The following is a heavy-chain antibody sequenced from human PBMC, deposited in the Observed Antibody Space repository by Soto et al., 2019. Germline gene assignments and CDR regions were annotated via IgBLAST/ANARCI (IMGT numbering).Heavy chain of an antibody. J-gene: IGHJ5*02. Sequence: QVQLVQSGAEVKKPGSSVKVSCKASGGTFSSYAISWVRQAPGQGLEWMGGIIPIFGTANYAQKFQGSDTITADESTSTAYMGLSRSRSEYTAVYYCAQPTGYYDDSSGQSASFDHWGQETLVTVSS. D-gene: IGHD3-22*01. CDR1: GGTFSSYA. CDR2: IIPIFGTA. V-gene: IGHV1-69*12. CDR3: AQPTGYYDDSSGQSASFDH.